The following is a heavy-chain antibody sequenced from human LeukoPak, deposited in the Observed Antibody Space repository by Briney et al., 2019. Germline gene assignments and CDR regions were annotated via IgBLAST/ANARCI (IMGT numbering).Heavy chain of an antibody. V-gene: IGHV3-48*01. J-gene: IGHJ4*02. CDR1: GFTFSSYS. CDR3: ARGFRDFDY. Sequence: PGGSLRLSCAASGFTFSSYSMNWVRQAPGKGLEWVSYISSSSSTIYYADSVKGRFTISRDNAKNSLYLQMNSLRAEDTAVYYCARGFRDFDYWGQGTLVTVSS. CDR2: ISSSSSTI.